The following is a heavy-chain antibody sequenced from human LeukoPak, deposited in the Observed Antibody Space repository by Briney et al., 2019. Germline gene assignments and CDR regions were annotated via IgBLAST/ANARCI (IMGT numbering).Heavy chain of an antibody. V-gene: IGHV3-7*01. J-gene: IGHJ4*02. CDR3: TKWSSSGSYYTE. Sequence: QPGGSLRLSCAASGFTFSNYWMGWVRQAPGKGLEWVANIRQDGGEDHYVDSVKGRFTISRDNARNSLYPQMKSLRAEDTAVYYCTKWSSSGSYYTEWGQGTLVTVSS. CDR1: GFTFSNYW. CDR2: IRQDGGED. D-gene: IGHD3-10*01.